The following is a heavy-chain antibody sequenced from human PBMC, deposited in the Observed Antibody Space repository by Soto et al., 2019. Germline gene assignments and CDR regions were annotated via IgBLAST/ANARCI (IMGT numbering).Heavy chain of an antibody. V-gene: IGHV4-39*07. Sequence: SETLSLTCTVSGGSISSSSYYWGWIRQPPGKGLEWIGYIYHSGSTYYNPSLKSRVTISVDRSKNQFSLKLSSVTAADTAVYYCAKQGGKYGIRSFDPWGQGTLVTVSS. D-gene: IGHD1-1*01. J-gene: IGHJ5*02. CDR3: AKQGGKYGIRSFDP. CDR1: GGSISSSSYY. CDR2: IYHSGST.